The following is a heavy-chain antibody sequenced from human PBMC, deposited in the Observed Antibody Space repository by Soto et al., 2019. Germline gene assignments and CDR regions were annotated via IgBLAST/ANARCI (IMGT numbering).Heavy chain of an antibody. CDR1: GFSLSTSGVG. V-gene: IGHV2-5*02. CDR2: IYWDDDK. J-gene: IGHJ6*03. D-gene: IGHD2-15*01. Sequence: ESGPTLVNPTQTLTLTCTFSGFSLSTSGVGVGWIRQPPGKALEWLALIYWDDDKRYSPSLKSRLTITKDTSKNQVVLTMTNMDPVDTATYYCAHSGCSGGSCYSDYYYYYYMDVWGKGTTVTVSS. CDR3: AHSGCSGGSCYSDYYYYYYMDV.